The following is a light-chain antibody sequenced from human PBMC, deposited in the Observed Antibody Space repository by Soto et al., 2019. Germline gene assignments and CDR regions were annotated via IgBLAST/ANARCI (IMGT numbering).Light chain of an antibody. J-gene: IGKJ1*01. CDR1: QSVSSN. CDR3: QHYNNWPPTWT. CDR2: GAS. Sequence: EIVMTQSPATLSVSPGERATLSCRASQSVSSNSAWYQQKPGQAPRLLIYGASTRATGIPARFSGSGSGTEFTLTISSLQSEDFAVYYCQHYNNWPPTWTFGQGTKVEIK. V-gene: IGKV3-15*01.